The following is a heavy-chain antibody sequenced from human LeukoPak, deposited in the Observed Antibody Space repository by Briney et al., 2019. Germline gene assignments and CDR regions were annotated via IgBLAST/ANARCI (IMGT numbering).Heavy chain of an antibody. D-gene: IGHD1-7*01. Sequence: GGSLRLSCAASGFTFSDYFMNWVRQAPGKGLEYVSSISGSSRHIYYADSVKGRFTISRDNAKNSLYLQMTSLRAEDTAVYYCARVNSRDWSFDLWGRGTQVAVSS. CDR3: ARVNSRDWSFDL. CDR2: ISGSSRHI. J-gene: IGHJ2*01. V-gene: IGHV3-21*01. CDR1: GFTFSDYF.